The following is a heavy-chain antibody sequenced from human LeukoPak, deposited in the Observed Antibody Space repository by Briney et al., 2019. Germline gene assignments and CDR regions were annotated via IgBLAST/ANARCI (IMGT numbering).Heavy chain of an antibody. CDR3: ARGQRAHVEWYYYMDV. J-gene: IGHJ6*03. CDR2: ISYDGSNK. V-gene: IGHV3-30*04. D-gene: IGHD1-26*01. CDR1: GFTFSSYA. Sequence: GGSLRLSCAASGFTFSSYAIHWVRQAPGKGLEWVAVISYDGSNKYYADSVKGRFTISRDNSKNTLYLQMNSLRADDTAVYYCARGQRAHVEWYYYMDVWGKGTTVTVSS.